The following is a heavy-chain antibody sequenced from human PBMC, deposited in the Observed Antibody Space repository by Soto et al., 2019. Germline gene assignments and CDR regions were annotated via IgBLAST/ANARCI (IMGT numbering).Heavy chain of an antibody. D-gene: IGHD6-19*01. Sequence: SETLSLTCAVSGYSISSVYTWGWIRVPPGKGPEWIASIYHGGTTFYNPSLKSRITISVDTSNNQFSLKLTSVTAADTAVYYCARVHVMVVAGSTFDYWGHATLVTVSS. CDR2: IYHGGTT. J-gene: IGHJ4*01. V-gene: IGHV4-38-2*01. CDR3: ARVHVMVVAGSTFDY. CDR1: GYSISSVYT.